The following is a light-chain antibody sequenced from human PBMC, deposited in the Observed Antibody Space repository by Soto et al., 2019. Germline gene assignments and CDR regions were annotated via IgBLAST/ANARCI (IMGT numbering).Light chain of an antibody. CDR3: QQYYGTPFT. CDR1: QSVLYNSNNKNY. CDR2: WAS. V-gene: IGKV4-1*01. J-gene: IGKJ2*01. Sequence: DIVMTQSPDSLDVSLGERATINCKSSQSVLYNSNNKNYLAWYQKRPGQPPKLLIYWASIRESGVPDRFSGSGSGTDFTLTISSLQAEDVALYYCQQYYGTPFTFGQGTKLEIK.